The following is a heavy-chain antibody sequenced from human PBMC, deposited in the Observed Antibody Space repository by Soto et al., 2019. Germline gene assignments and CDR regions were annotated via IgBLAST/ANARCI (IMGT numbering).Heavy chain of an antibody. CDR3: VRRVSGNYDY. V-gene: IGHV3-64*01. D-gene: IGHD1-7*01. Sequence: EVPLAESGGGMVQPGGSLRLSCVASGFTFSSYDMHWVRQAPGKGLEYVSSISSNGGTTYYGNSVKGRFTISRDNSKNKLYLQMGSLRAEDMAVYYCVRRVSGNYDYWGQGTLVTVSS. J-gene: IGHJ4*02. CDR2: ISSNGGTT. CDR1: GFTFSSYD.